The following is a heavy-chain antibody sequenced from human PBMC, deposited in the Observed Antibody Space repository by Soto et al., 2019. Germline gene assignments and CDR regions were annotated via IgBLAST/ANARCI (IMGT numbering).Heavy chain of an antibody. CDR2: INSDGSST. D-gene: IGHD5-12*01. V-gene: IGHV3-74*01. CDR1: GFTFISYW. CDR3: ARAQIVATITACDY. J-gene: IGHJ4*02. Sequence: GSLRLSCAASGFTFISYWIHFFRQSPGKGLVWVSRINSDGSSTSYADSVKGRFTISRDNAKNTLYLQMNSLRAEDTAVYYCARAQIVATITACDYWGQGTLVTVSS.